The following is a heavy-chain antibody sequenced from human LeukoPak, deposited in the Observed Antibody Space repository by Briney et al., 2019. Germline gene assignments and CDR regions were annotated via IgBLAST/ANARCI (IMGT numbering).Heavy chain of an antibody. D-gene: IGHD5-24*01. CDR3: AGDGYNSYYFDY. CDR2: ISGSGGST. J-gene: IGHJ4*02. Sequence: GGSLRLSCAASGFTFSSYAMSWVRQAPGKGLEWVSAISGSGGSTYYADSVKGRFTISRDNSKNTLYLQMNSLRAEDTAVYYCAGDGYNSYYFDYWGQGTLVTVSS. V-gene: IGHV3-23*01. CDR1: GFTFSSYA.